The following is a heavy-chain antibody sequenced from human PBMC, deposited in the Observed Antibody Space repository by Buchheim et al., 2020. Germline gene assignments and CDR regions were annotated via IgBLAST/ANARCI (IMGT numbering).Heavy chain of an antibody. CDR3: ARVPREGANYYYYGMDV. V-gene: IGHV4-30-4*01. J-gene: IGHJ6*02. CDR1: GGSISSGDYY. D-gene: IGHD1-26*01. Sequence: QVQLQESGPGLVKPSQTLSLTCTVSGGSISSGDYYWSWIRQPPGKGLEWIGYIYYSGSTYYNPSLKSRVTISVDTSKNQFSLKLSSVTAADTAVYYCARVPREGANYYYYGMDVWGQGTTGTVSS. CDR2: IYYSGST.